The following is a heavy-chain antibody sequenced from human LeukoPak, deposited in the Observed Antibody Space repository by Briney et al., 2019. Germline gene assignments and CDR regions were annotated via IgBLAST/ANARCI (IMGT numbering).Heavy chain of an antibody. Sequence: PGGSLTLSCAASGFTFSSYWMHWGRQAPAKGLVAVSRINNDGSSTSYADSVKDRFTISRDNAKNTLYLQMNSLSAEDTAVYYCARRAAVADAFDIWGQGTMVTVSS. V-gene: IGHV3-74*01. D-gene: IGHD4-23*01. CDR1: GFTFSSYW. J-gene: IGHJ3*02. CDR2: INNDGSST. CDR3: ARRAAVADAFDI.